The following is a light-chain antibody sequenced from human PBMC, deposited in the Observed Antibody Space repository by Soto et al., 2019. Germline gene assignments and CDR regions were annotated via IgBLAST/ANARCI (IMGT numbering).Light chain of an antibody. V-gene: IGKV1-12*01. CDR2: AAS. CDR3: QQANSFLPLT. CDR1: QVISSW. Sequence: DIQMTQSPSAVSASVGDRVPITCRASQVISSWLAWYQQKPGKAPKLLIYAASSLQSGVPSRFSGSGSGTHFTLTISSLQPEDFATYYCQQANSFLPLTFGGGNKVEIK. J-gene: IGKJ4*01.